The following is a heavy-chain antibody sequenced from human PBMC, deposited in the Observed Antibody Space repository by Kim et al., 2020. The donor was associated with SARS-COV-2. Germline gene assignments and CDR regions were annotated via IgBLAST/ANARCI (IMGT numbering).Heavy chain of an antibody. Sequence: GGSLRLSCAASGFTFSSYWMSWVRQAPGKGLEWVANIKQDGSEKYYVDSVKGRFTISRDNAKNSLYLQMNSLRAEDTAVYYCARDGDVVQLRSGTYYYYGMDVWGQGTTVTVSS. CDR2: IKQDGSEK. V-gene: IGHV3-7*01. J-gene: IGHJ6*02. D-gene: IGHD2-2*01. CDR3: ARDGDVVQLRSGTYYYYGMDV. CDR1: GFTFSSYW.